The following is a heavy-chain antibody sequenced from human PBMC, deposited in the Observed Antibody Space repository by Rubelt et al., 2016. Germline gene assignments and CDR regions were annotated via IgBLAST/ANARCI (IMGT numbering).Heavy chain of an antibody. CDR2: ISGSSGST. CDR1: GFTFSRYA. D-gene: IGHD3/OR15-3a*01. CDR3: AKDWPGTRTPGGDY. Sequence: SRGGLVQPGGSLRVSCAASGFTFSRYAMNWVRQAPGKGLEWVAAISGSSGSTYYADSVKGRFTISRDTSKNTLYVQMNSLRAEDTAIYYCAKDWPGTRTPGGDYWGQGTLVIVSS. V-gene: IGHV3-23*01. J-gene: IGHJ4*02.